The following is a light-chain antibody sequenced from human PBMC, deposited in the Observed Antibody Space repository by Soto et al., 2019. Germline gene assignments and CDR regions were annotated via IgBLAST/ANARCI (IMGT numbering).Light chain of an antibody. CDR3: EQFNSYPIT. V-gene: IGKV1-9*01. CDR2: TAS. J-gene: IGKJ5*01. CDR1: QDISYY. Sequence: DIRLTQSPSFLSSSVGDRFTISFRSSQDISYYLAWYQQKPGKAPKLLIYTASTLQSGVPSRFSGSGSGTEFTLTISSLQPEDFATYYCEQFNSYPITFGQGTRLEIK.